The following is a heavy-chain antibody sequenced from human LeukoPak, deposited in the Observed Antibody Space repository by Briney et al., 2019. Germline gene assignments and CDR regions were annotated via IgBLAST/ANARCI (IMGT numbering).Heavy chain of an antibody. CDR3: ARVDGGHDSSFDY. CDR1: GGSISSYY. D-gene: IGHD3-22*01. J-gene: IGHJ4*02. CDR2: IYYSGST. Sequence: SETLSLTCTVSGGSISSYYWSWIRQPPGKGLEWIGYIYYSGSTNSNPSLKSRVTISVDTSKNQFSLKLSSVTAADTAVYYCARVDGGHDSSFDYWGQGTLVTVSS. V-gene: IGHV4-59*01.